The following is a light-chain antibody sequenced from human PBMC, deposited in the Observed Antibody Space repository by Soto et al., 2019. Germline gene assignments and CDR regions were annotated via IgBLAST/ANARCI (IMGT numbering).Light chain of an antibody. V-gene: IGKV3-15*01. CDR2: GAS. Sequence: EIVMTQCPATLSVSPGERATLSCRASQSVSSNLAWYQQKPGQAPRLLIYGASTRATGIPARFSGSGSGTEFTLTISSLQSEDFAVYYCQQYNNWPTWTFGQGTKVDIK. J-gene: IGKJ1*01. CDR3: QQYNNWPTWT. CDR1: QSVSSN.